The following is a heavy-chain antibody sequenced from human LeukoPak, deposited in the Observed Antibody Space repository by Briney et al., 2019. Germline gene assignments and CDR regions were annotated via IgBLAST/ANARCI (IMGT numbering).Heavy chain of an antibody. J-gene: IGHJ5*02. V-gene: IGHV4-59*01. D-gene: IGHD3-3*01. CDR1: GGSISSYY. Sequence: SETLSLTCTVSGGSISSYYWSWIRQPPGKGLEWIGYIYYSGSTNYNPSLKSRVTISVDTSKNQFSLKLSSVTAADTAVYYCARQKGDFWSGYSHNWFDPWGQGTLVTVSS. CDR3: ARQKGDFWSGYSHNWFDP. CDR2: IYYSGST.